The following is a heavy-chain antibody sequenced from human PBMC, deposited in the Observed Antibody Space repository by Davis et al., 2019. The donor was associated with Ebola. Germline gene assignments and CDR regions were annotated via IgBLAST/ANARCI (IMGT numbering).Heavy chain of an antibody. V-gene: IGHV1-3*01. CDR2: INAGNGNT. D-gene: IGHD2-21*01. J-gene: IGHJ4*02. CDR3: ARVFSGFIPTYYFDY. CDR1: GYTFTSYA. Sequence: ASVKVSCKASGYTFTSYAMHWVRQAPGQRLEWMGWINAGNGNTKYSQKFQGRVTITRDTSASTAYMELSSLRSEDTAVYYCARVFSGFIPTYYFDYWGQGTLVTVSS.